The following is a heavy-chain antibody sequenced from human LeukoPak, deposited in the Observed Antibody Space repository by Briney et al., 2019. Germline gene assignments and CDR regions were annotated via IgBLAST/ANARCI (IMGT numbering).Heavy chain of an antibody. V-gene: IGHV4-4*07. D-gene: IGHD6-19*01. Sequence: NPSETLSLTCTVSGGSISSYYWSWIRQPAGKGLEWIGRIYTSGSTNYNPSLKSRVTMSVDTSKNQFSLKLSSVTAADTAVYYCARDILAVAGPLTSYYYYGMDVWGQGTTVTVSS. CDR3: ARDILAVAGPLTSYYYYGMDV. CDR2: IYTSGST. CDR1: GGSISSYY. J-gene: IGHJ6*02.